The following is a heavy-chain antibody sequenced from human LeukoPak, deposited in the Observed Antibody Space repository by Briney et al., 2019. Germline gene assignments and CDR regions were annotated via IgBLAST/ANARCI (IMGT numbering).Heavy chain of an antibody. Sequence: GGSLRLSCAASGFTFSDYWMHWVRQVPGKGLVWVSRIKGDGSETNYADSVKGRFTISGDKAKNSLYLQMNSLRVEDTAVYYCARDYKYALDNWGQGTLVTVSS. V-gene: IGHV3-74*01. D-gene: IGHD5-24*01. CDR1: GFTFSDYW. CDR2: IKGDGSET. J-gene: IGHJ4*02. CDR3: ARDYKYALDN.